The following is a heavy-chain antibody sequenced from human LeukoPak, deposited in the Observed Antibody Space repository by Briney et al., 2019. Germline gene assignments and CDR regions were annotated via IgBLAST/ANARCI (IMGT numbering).Heavy chain of an antibody. D-gene: IGHD2-21*02. V-gene: IGHV3-30*18. J-gene: IGHJ4*02. CDR1: GFTFSSYG. CDR2: ISYDGSNK. CDR3: AKDRWGHCGGDCYFFDY. Sequence: PGGSLRLSCAASGFTFSSYGMHWVRPAPGKGLEWVAVISYDGSNKYYADSVKGRFTISRDNSKNTLYLQMNSLRAEDTAVYYCAKDRWGHCGGDCYFFDYWGQGTLVTVSS.